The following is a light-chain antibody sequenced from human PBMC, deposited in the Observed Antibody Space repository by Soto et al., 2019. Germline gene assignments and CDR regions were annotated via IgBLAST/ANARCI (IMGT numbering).Light chain of an antibody. Sequence: DIQMTQSPSTLSGSVGDRVTRTCRASQTISSWLAWYPQKPGKAPKLLISKVSTLKSGVPSRVSGSGSGTDFTLTISCLQPDEFATYDCQHYNSYSEAFGQGTKVDLK. CDR1: QTISSW. CDR2: KVS. CDR3: QHYNSYSEA. V-gene: IGKV1-5*03. J-gene: IGKJ1*01.